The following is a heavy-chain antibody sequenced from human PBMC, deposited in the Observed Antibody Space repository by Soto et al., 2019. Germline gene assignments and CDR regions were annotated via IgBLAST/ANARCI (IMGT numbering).Heavy chain of an antibody. CDR2: INKSGGST. Sequence: EVQLLESGGGLVQPGGSLRLSCAASGFTFSSFAMSWVRQAPGKGLEWVSTINKSGGSTYYADSVKGRFTISRDNSKNMLFLQINDLRAEDTAVYYCAKDPPTTGTTFDYWGRGTLVTVSS. D-gene: IGHD1-1*01. J-gene: IGHJ4*02. V-gene: IGHV3-23*01. CDR3: AKDPPTTGTTFDY. CDR1: GFTFSSFA.